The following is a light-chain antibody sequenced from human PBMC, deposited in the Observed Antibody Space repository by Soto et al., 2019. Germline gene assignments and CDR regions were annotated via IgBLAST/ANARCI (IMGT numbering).Light chain of an antibody. V-gene: IGLV1-44*01. CDR2: SNN. CDR1: SSNIGTNT. Sequence: QSVLTQPPSASGTPGQRVTISCPGRSSNIGTNTVNWYQQVPGTAPKLLVYSNNQRPSGVPDRFSGSKSGTSASLAISGLQSEDEADYYCAAWDDSPNAYVFGTGTKVTVL. CDR3: AAWDDSPNAYV. J-gene: IGLJ1*01.